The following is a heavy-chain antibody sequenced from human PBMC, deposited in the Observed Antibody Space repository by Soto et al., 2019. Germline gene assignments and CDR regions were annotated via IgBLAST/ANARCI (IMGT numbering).Heavy chain of an antibody. CDR2: IHYSGST. V-gene: IGHV4-30-4*01. CDR3: ARERPDGARLDP. CDR1: GGSISSGDYY. D-gene: IGHD6-6*01. J-gene: IGHJ5*02. Sequence: QVQLQESGPGLVKTSQTLSLTCTVSGGSISSGDYYWSWIRQPPGKGLEWIGYIHYSGSTYYSPALKSPVTISVDTSKNQFSLQLSSVTAADTAVYYCARERPDGARLDPWGQGTLVTVSS.